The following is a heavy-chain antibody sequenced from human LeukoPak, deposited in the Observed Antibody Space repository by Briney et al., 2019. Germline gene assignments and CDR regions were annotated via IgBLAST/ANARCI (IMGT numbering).Heavy chain of an antibody. CDR2: INHSGST. V-gene: IGHV4-34*01. D-gene: IGHD4-23*01. J-gene: IGHJ4*02. CDR1: GGSFSGYY. CDR3: ASTTPVTTVVT. Sequence: SETLSLTCAVYGGSFSGYYWSWIRQPPGKGLEWIGEINHSGSTNYNPPLKSRVTISVDTSKNQFSLKLSSVTAADTAVYYCASTTPVTTVVTWGQGTLVTVSS.